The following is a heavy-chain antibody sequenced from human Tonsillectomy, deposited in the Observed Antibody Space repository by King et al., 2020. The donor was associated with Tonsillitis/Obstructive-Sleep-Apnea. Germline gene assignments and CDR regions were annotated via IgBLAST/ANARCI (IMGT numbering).Heavy chain of an antibody. CDR2: ISGGGGST. CDR3: AKDFSGSPVGN. D-gene: IGHD6-25*01. Sequence: VQLVESGGGLIQPGGSLRLSCAASGFTFSSYAMSWVRQAPGKGLEWVSAISGGGGSTYYADSVKGRFIVSRDNSKNTLYLQMNSLSAEDTAVYYCAKDFSGSPVGNWGQGTLVTVSS. J-gene: IGHJ4*02. CDR1: GFTFSSYA. V-gene: IGHV3-23*04.